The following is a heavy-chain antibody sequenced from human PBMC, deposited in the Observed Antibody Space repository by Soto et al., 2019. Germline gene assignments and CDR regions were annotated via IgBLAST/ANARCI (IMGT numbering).Heavy chain of an antibody. CDR1: GFTFDDYA. CDR3: AKDMGIAVAGFHPDY. Sequence: DVQLVESGGGLVQPGRSLRLSCAASGFTFDDYAMHWVRQAPGKGLEWVSGISWNSGSIGYADSVKGRFTISRDNAKNSMYLQMNSLRAEDTALYYCAKDMGIAVAGFHPDYWGQGTLVTVSS. D-gene: IGHD6-19*01. V-gene: IGHV3-9*01. CDR2: ISWNSGSI. J-gene: IGHJ4*02.